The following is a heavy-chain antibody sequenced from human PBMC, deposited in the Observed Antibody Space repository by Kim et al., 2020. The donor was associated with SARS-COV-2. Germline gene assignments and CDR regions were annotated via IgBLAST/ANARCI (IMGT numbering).Heavy chain of an antibody. CDR1: GFTVNRYY. CDR3: AREGGGGNYVGLDI. D-gene: IGHD3-16*01. V-gene: IGHV3-53*01. Sequence: GGSLRLSCVASGFTVNRYYMSWVRQAPGKGLEWVSGMYSVGSTSPAESVKGRFTISRDNSKNTLYLQMNRRRVEDTAVYYCAREGGGGNYVGLDIWGQGTTVTVSS. CDR2: MYSVGST. J-gene: IGHJ3*02.